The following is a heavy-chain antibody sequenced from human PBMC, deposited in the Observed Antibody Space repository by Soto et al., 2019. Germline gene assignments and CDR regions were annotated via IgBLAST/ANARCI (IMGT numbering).Heavy chain of an antibody. CDR2: IKSKTDGGTT. CDR1: GFTFSNAW. D-gene: IGHD3-3*01. J-gene: IGHJ4*02. V-gene: IGHV3-15*01. Sequence: GGSLRLSCAASGFTFSNAWMSWVRQAPGKGLEWVGRIKSKTDGGTTDYAAPVKGRFTISRDDSKNTLYLQMNSLKTEDIAVYYCTTETEVDTIFGVVVYFDYWGQGTLVTVSS. CDR3: TTETEVDTIFGVVVYFDY.